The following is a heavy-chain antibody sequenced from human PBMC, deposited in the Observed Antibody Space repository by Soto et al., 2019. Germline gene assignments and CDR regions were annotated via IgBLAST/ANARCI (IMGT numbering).Heavy chain of an antibody. CDR1: GYSFAGYW. D-gene: IGHD5-18*01. J-gene: IGHJ4*02. CDR2: IDPSDSQT. CDR3: ARQIYDSDTGPNFQYHFDS. V-gene: IGHV5-10-1*01. Sequence: LGESLKISCKGSGYSFAGYWITWVRQKPGKGLEWMGRIDPSDSQTYYSPSFRGHVTISVTKSITTVFLQWSSLRASDTAMYYCARQIYDSDTGPNFQYHFDSWGQGTPVTV.